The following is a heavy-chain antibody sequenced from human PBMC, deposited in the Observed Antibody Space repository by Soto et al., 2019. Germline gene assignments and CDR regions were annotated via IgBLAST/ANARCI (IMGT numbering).Heavy chain of an antibody. CDR1: GGRFNTNA. V-gene: IGHV1-69*12. CDR3: TREAHGGNFES. J-gene: IGHJ4*02. CDR2: IIAIFDKA. Sequence: QVQLVQSGAEVKKPGSSVKVSCKVSGGRFNTNAISWLRQAPGQGLEWRGGIIAIFDKANYAQKFQDRVTRTADESTSTAYMELSSLRSDDTAVYFCTREAHGGNFESWGQGTLVTVSS. D-gene: IGHD2-15*01.